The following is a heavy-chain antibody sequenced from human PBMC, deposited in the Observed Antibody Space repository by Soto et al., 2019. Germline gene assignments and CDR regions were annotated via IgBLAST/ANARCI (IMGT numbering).Heavy chain of an antibody. CDR3: AKEGKWLQSGGADY. Sequence: GGSLRLSCAASGFTFSSYGMHWVRQAPGKGLEWVAVISYDGSNKYYADSVKGRFTISRDNSKNTLYLQMNSLRAEDTAVYYCAKEGKWLQSGGADYWGQGTLVTVPQ. J-gene: IGHJ4*02. V-gene: IGHV3-30*18. D-gene: IGHD5-12*01. CDR1: GFTFSSYG. CDR2: ISYDGSNK.